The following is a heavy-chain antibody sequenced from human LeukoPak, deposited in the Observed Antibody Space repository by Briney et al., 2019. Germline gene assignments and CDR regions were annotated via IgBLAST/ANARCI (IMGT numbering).Heavy chain of an antibody. D-gene: IGHD2-2*01. CDR2: INHSGST. J-gene: IGHJ6*02. CDR1: GGSFSGYY. CDR3: ARGQIVVVPAARGYYYYGMDV. Sequence: PSETLSLTCAVYGGSFSGYYWSWIRQPPGKGLEWIGEINHSGSTNYNLSLKSRVTISVDTSKNQFSLKLSSVTAADTAVYYCARGQIVVVPAARGYYYYGMDVWGQGTTVTVSS. V-gene: IGHV4-34*01.